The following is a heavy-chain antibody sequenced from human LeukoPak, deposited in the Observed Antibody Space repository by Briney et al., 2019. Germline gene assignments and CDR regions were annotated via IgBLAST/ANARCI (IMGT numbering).Heavy chain of an antibody. CDR3: AKARIVGATVYYFDY. CDR1: GFTFSSYA. Sequence: PGGSLRLSCAASGFTFSSYAMSWVRQAPGKGLERVSAISGSGGSTYYADSVKGRFTISRDNSKNTLYLQMNSLRAEDTAVYYCAKARIVGATVYYFDYWGQGTLVTVSS. D-gene: IGHD1-26*01. J-gene: IGHJ4*02. V-gene: IGHV3-23*01. CDR2: ISGSGGST.